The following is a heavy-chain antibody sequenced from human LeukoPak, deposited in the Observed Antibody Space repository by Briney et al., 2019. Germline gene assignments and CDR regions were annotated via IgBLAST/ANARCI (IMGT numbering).Heavy chain of an antibody. J-gene: IGHJ4*02. CDR3: ARLSTVTTSFDY. CDR2: IYTSGTT. D-gene: IGHD4-17*01. Sequence: PSETLSLTCTVSGGSISSYYWSWIRQPAGKGLEWIGRIYTSGTTHYNPSLTSRVTMSVDTSKNQFSLKLSSVTAADTAVYYYARLSTVTTSFDYWGQGTLVTVSS. CDR1: GGSISSYY. V-gene: IGHV4-4*07.